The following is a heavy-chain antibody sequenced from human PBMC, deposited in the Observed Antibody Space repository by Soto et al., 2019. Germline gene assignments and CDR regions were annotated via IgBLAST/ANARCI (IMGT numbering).Heavy chain of an antibody. D-gene: IGHD3-22*01. Sequence: GESLKISCKGSGYSFTSYWIGWVRQMPGKGLEWMGIIYPGDSDTRYSPSFQGQVTISADKSISTAYLQWSSLKASDTAMYYCARHPAGGGYFRLYDAFDIWGQGTMVTVSS. CDR3: ARHPAGGGYFRLYDAFDI. CDR2: IYPGDSDT. CDR1: GYSFTSYW. J-gene: IGHJ3*02. V-gene: IGHV5-51*01.